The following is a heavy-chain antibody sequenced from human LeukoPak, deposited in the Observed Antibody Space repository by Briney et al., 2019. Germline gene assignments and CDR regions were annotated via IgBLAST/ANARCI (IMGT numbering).Heavy chain of an antibody. CDR1: GGSISSSSYY. CDR2: IYYSGST. Sequence: SETLSLTCTVSGGSISSSSYYWGWIRQPPGKGLEWIGSIYYSGSTYYNPSLKSRVTISVDTSKNQFSLKLSSVTAADTAVYYCARDVGKQGNYYDSSGTFDYWGQGTLVTVSS. J-gene: IGHJ4*02. CDR3: ARDVGKQGNYYDSSGTFDY. V-gene: IGHV4-39*07. D-gene: IGHD3-22*01.